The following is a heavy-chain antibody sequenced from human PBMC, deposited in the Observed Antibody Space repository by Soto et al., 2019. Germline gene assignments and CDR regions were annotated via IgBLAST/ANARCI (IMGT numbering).Heavy chain of an antibody. J-gene: IGHJ4*02. CDR1: GFTFDDYA. V-gene: IGHV3-9*01. CDR3: ARGVYDFWRNTAGYFHY. D-gene: IGHD3-3*01. CDR2: ISWNSGSI. Sequence: SGGSLRLSCAASGFTFDDYAMHWVRQAPGKGLEWVSGISWNSGSIGYADSVKGRFTISRDNAKNSLYLQMNSLRAEDTALYYCARGVYDFWRNTAGYFHYCGQGTLVTVSS.